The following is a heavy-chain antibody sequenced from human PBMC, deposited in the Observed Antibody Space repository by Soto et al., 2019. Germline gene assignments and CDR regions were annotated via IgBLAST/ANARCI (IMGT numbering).Heavy chain of an antibody. Sequence: PGGSLRLSCAASGFTFSSYAMHWVRQAPGKGLEWVAVISYDGSNKYYAESVKGRFTISRDNSKNTLYLQMNSLRAEDTAVYYCARGSLGTGYSYGVDYWGQGTLVTVSS. CDR1: GFTFSSYA. CDR3: ARGSLGTGYSYGVDY. CDR2: ISYDGSNK. J-gene: IGHJ4*02. V-gene: IGHV3-30-3*01. D-gene: IGHD5-18*01.